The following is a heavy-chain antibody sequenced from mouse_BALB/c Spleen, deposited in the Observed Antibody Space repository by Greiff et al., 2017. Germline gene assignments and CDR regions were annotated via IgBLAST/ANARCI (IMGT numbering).Heavy chain of an antibody. CDR2: IYPGDGDT. CDR1: GYTFTSYW. CDR3: ARELRAMDY. J-gene: IGHJ4*01. D-gene: IGHD1-1*01. V-gene: IGHV1-80*01. Sequence: QVQLQQPGSELVRPGASVKLSCKASGYTFTSYWMHWVKQRHGQGLEWIGQIYPGDGDTNYNGKFKGKATLTADKSSSTAYMQLSSLTSEDSAVYFCARELRAMDYWGQGTSVTVSS.